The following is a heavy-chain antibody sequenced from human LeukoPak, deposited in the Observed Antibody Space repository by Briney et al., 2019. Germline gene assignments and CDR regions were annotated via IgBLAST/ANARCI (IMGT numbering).Heavy chain of an antibody. V-gene: IGHV3-21*04. Sequence: PGGSLRLSCAASGFTFSSYSMNWVRQAPGKGLEWVSSISSSSSYIYYADSVKGRFTISRDNSKNTLYLQMNSLRAEDTAVYYCARVGDLYSCGWGPFDYWGQGTLVTVSS. D-gene: IGHD6-19*01. J-gene: IGHJ4*02. CDR2: ISSSSSYI. CDR3: ARVGDLYSCGWGPFDY. CDR1: GFTFSSYS.